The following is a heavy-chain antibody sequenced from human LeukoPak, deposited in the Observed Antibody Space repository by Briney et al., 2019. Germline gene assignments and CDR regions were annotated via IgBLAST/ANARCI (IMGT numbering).Heavy chain of an antibody. CDR2: IWYDGSNK. J-gene: IGHJ4*02. D-gene: IGHD3-10*02. CDR1: GFTFSSYG. CDR3: ARDGWALPNVQQWSMSGEFDY. Sequence: GGSLRLSCAASGFTFSSYGMHWVRQAPGKGLEWVAVIWYDGSNKYYADSVKGRFTISRDNSKNTLYLQMNSLRAEDTAVYYCARDGWALPNVQQWSMSGEFDYWGQGTLVTVSS. V-gene: IGHV3-33*01.